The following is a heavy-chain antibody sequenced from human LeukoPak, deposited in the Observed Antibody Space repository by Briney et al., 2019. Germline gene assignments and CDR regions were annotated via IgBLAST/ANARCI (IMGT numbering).Heavy chain of an antibody. Sequence: SVKVSCKASGGTFSSYAISWVRQAPGQGLEWMGGIIPIFGTANYAQKFQGRVTITTDESTSTAYMELSSLRSEDTAVYYCARTMVRGVIVGFDYWGQGTLVIVSS. CDR2: IIPIFGTA. J-gene: IGHJ4*02. CDR1: GGTFSSYA. V-gene: IGHV1-69*05. CDR3: ARTMVRGVIVGFDY. D-gene: IGHD3-10*01.